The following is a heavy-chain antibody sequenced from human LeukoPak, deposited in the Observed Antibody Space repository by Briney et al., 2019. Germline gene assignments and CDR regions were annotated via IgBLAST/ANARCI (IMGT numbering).Heavy chain of an antibody. V-gene: IGHV3-49*04. CDR3: ARDILEMGAFDI. CDR2: IRSDAYRGAI. CDR1: GFTFADYA. J-gene: IGHJ3*02. D-gene: IGHD5-24*01. Sequence: PGGSLRLSCRASGFTFADYAVNWVRQAPGKGLEWVGFIRSDAYRGAIQYDASVRGRFSISRDDSKTIAYLQMNSLETEDTAVYYCARDILEMGAFDIWGLGTMVTVSS.